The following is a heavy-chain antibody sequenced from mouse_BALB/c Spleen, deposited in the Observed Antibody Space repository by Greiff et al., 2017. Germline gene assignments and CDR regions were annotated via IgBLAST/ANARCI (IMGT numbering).Heavy chain of an antibody. CDR3: ARQNSNYAMDY. CDR2: ISNGGGST. CDR1: GFAFSSYD. V-gene: IGHV5-12-1*01. Sequence: EVMLVESGGGLVKPGGSLKLSCAASGFAFSSYDMSWVRQTPEKRLEWVAYISNGGGSTYYPDTVKGRFTISRDNAKNTLYLQMSSLKSEDTAMYYCARQNSNYAMDYWGQGTSVTVSS. J-gene: IGHJ4*01.